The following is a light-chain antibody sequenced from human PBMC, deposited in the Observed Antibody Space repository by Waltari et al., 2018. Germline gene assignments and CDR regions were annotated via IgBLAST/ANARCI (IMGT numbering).Light chain of an antibody. J-gene: IGKJ2*01. V-gene: IGKV1-39*01. CDR1: QSLSSY. CDR2: AAS. Sequence: DIQMTQSPSSLSASVGDRVTITCRASQSLSSYLNWYQQKPGKAPKLLIYAASSLQSGVPSRFSGSGSGTDFTLTINSLQPEDFATYYCQQSYSTPPEDTFGQGTKLEIK. CDR3: QQSYSTPPEDT.